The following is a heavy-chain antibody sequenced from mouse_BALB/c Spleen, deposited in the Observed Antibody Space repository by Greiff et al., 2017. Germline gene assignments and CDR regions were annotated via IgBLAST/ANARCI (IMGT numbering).Heavy chain of an antibody. CDR3: ARGATVVATEYAMDY. Sequence: QVQLQQPGAELVKPGASVKLSCKASGYTFTSYWMHWVKQRPGQGLEWIGEINPSNGRTNYNEKFKSKATLTVDTSSSTAYMQLSSLTSEDSAVYYCARGATVVATEYAMDYGGQGTSVTVSS. J-gene: IGHJ4*01. D-gene: IGHD1-1*01. CDR2: INPSNGRT. CDR1: GYTFTSYW. V-gene: IGHV1S81*02.